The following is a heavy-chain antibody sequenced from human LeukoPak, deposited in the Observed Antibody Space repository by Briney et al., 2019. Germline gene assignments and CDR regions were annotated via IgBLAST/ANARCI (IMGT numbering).Heavy chain of an antibody. CDR2: ISGSGGST. D-gene: IGHD1-14*01. V-gene: IGHV3-23*01. J-gene: IGHJ6*03. Sequence: PRGSLRLSCAASGFTFSSYAMSWVRQAPGKGLEWVSAISGSGGSTYYADSVKGRFTISRDNSKNTLYLQMNSLRAEDTAVYYCAKDFPILSTTQNYYYYMDVWGKGTTVTVSS. CDR1: GFTFSSYA. CDR3: AKDFPILSTTQNYYYYMDV.